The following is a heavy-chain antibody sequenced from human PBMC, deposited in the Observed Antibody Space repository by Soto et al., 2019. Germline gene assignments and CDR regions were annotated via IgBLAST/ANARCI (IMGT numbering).Heavy chain of an antibody. Sequence: SVKVSCKASGGTFSNYVVNCVRQAPGQGPEWMVRIIPISGAANYAQKFQGRVTSTADKYTNTSYMELSSLRSEDTAVYYCARDMTRTVVPFFDFWGQGTLVTVSS. CDR2: IIPISGAA. CDR1: GGTFSNYV. CDR3: ARDMTRTVVPFFDF. J-gene: IGHJ4*02. D-gene: IGHD1-7*01. V-gene: IGHV1-69*06.